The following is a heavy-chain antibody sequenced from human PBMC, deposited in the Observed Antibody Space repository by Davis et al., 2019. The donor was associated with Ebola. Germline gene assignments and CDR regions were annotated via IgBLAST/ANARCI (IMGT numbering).Heavy chain of an antibody. CDR3: ASQVVYAMVDY. V-gene: IGHV3-11*01. Sequence: PGGSLRLSCATSGFTFSAYYMSWIRQAPGKGLEWVSYISSSGSTIYYADSVKGRFTISRDNAKNSLYLQMNSLRAEDTAVYYCASQVVYAMVDYWGQGTLVTVSS. CDR2: ISSSGSTI. CDR1: GFTFSAYY. D-gene: IGHD2-8*02. J-gene: IGHJ4*02.